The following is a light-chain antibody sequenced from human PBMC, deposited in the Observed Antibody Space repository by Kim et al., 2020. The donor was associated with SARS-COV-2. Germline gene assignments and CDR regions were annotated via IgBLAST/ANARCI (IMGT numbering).Light chain of an antibody. J-gene: IGLJ1*01. CDR3: QSYDSSLSVSV. CDR2: GNS. CDR1: SSSIGSPYD. V-gene: IGLV1-40*01. Sequence: RVPIPCTGSSSSIGSPYDVHWYQQLPRTAPKLLIYGNSNRPSGVPDRFSGSRSGTAASLAITGLQPEDEADYYCQSYDSSLSVSVFGTGTKVTVL.